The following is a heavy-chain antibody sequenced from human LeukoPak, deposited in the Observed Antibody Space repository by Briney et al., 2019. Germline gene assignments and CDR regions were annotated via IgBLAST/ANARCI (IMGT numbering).Heavy chain of an antibody. V-gene: IGHV3-30*18. D-gene: IGHD3-3*01. CDR2: ISYDGSNK. CDR3: ANVGPDYDFWSGYPKTFDY. J-gene: IGHJ4*02. Sequence: GGSLRLSCAASGFTFSSYGMHWVRQAPGKGLEWVAVISYDGSNKYYADSVKGRFTISRDNSKNTLYLQMNSLRAEDTAVYYCANVGPDYDFWSGYPKTFDYWGQGTLVTVSS. CDR1: GFTFSSYG.